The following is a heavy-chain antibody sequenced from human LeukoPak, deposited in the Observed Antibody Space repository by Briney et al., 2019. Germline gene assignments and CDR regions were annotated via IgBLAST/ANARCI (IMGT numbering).Heavy chain of an antibody. CDR2: IIPIFGTA. J-gene: IGHJ4*02. CDR1: GYTFTSYA. D-gene: IGHD6-19*01. CDR3: ARAAVAGFYYFDY. Sequence: SVKVSCKASGYTFTSYAISWVRQAPGQGLEWMGGIIPIFGTANYAQKFQGRVTITADKSTSTAYMELSSLRSEDTAVYYCARAAVAGFYYFDYWGQGTLVTVSS. V-gene: IGHV1-69*06.